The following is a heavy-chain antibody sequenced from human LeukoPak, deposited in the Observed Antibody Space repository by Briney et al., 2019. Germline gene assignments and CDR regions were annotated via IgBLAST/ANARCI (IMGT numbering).Heavy chain of an antibody. J-gene: IGHJ6*02. D-gene: IGHD2-21*01. V-gene: IGHV4-39*01. CDR3: ARYCGGDCYGMDV. CDR2: IYDSGST. Sequence: SETLSLTCTVSGGSIRSSYYYWGWIRQPPGKGLEWIGSIYDSGSTYYNPSLKSRVTISVDTSKNQFSLKLNSVTAADTAVYYCARYCGGDCYGMDVWGQGTTVTVSS. CDR1: GGSIRSSYYY.